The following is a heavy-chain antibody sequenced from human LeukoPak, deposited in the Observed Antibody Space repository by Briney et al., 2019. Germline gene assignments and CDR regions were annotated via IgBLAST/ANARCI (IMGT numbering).Heavy chain of an antibody. V-gene: IGHV3-11*04. D-gene: IGHD3-16*01. CDR3: ARESITFGGVAVGAFDI. CDR2: ISSSGSTI. J-gene: IGHJ3*02. Sequence: GGSLRLSCAASGFTFSDYYMSWIRQAPGKGLEWVSYISSSGSTIYYADSVKGRFTISRDNSKNTLYLQMNSLRAEDTAVYYCARESITFGGVAVGAFDIWGQGTMVTVSS. CDR1: GFTFSDYY.